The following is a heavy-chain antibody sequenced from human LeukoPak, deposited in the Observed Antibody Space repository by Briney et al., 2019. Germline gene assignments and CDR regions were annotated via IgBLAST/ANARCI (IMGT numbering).Heavy chain of an antibody. V-gene: IGHV1-24*01. J-gene: IGHJ4*02. CDR2: FDPEDGET. D-gene: IGHD2-2*01. CDR1: GYTLTELS. Sequence: ASVKVSCKVSGYTLTELSMHWVRQAPGKGLEWMGGFDPEDGETIYAQKFQGRVTMTEDTSTDTAYMELSSLRSEDTAVYYCARHHDYCSSTSCYQVVDYWGQGTLVTVSS. CDR3: ARHHDYCSSTSCYQVVDY.